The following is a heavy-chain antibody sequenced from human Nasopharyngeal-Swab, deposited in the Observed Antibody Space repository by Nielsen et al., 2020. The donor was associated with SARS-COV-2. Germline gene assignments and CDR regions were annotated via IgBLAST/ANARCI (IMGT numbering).Heavy chain of an antibody. Sequence: SETLSLTCTVSGDSIAYSTFYWGWIRQPPGKVLEWIGKMYYNGNTYQNPSLKSRLTISVDKSKNQFSLQLSSVTAADTAVYYCVRSSSWYYFDYWAQGTQVTVSS. J-gene: IGHJ4*02. CDR2: MYYNGNT. V-gene: IGHV4-39*01. CDR1: GDSIAYSTFY. CDR3: VRSSSWYYFDY. D-gene: IGHD6-13*01.